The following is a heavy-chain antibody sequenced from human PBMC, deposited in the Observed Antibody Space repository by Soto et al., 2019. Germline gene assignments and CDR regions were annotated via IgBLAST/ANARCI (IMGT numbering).Heavy chain of an antibody. CDR2: IYYSGST. CDR3: ARGLTMVRGVIIRGAFDI. D-gene: IGHD3-10*01. Sequence: SETLSLTCTVSGGSISSGGYYWSWIRQHPGKGLEWIGYIYYSGSTYYNPSLKSRVTISVDTSKNQFSLKLSSVTAADTAVYYCARGLTMVRGVIIRGAFDIWGQGTMVNVSS. V-gene: IGHV4-31*03. CDR1: GGSISSGGYY. J-gene: IGHJ3*02.